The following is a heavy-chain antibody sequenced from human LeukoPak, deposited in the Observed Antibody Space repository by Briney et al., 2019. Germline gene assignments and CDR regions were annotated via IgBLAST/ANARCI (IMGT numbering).Heavy chain of an antibody. J-gene: IGHJ3*02. CDR2: ISGSGSST. CDR1: GFTFSSYA. CDR3: AKDNHPHAFDT. D-gene: IGHD1-14*01. Sequence: PGGSLRLSCAAPGFTFSSYAMSWVRQAPGKGLEWVSVISGSGSSTYYTDSVKGRFTISRDNSKNTLYLQMNSLRAEDTAVYYCAKDNHPHAFDTWGQGTMVTVSS. V-gene: IGHV3-23*01.